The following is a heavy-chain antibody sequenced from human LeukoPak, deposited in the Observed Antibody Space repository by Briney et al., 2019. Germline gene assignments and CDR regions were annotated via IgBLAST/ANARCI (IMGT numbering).Heavy chain of an antibody. Sequence: GGSLRLSCAASEFTFSNYALHWVRQAPGKGLQWVAVISYDGNTIHYADSVKGRFIISRDTSKNTLYLQMNSLRAEDTAVYYCARSGGLQKFDYWGQGTLVTVSS. J-gene: IGHJ4*02. CDR2: ISYDGNTI. V-gene: IGHV3-30-3*01. CDR3: ARSGGLQKFDY. CDR1: EFTFSNYA. D-gene: IGHD4-11*01.